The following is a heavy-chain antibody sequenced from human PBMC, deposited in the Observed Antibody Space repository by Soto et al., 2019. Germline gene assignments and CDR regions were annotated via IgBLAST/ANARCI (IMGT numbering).Heavy chain of an antibody. CDR3: ARGRYGMDV. Sequence: QVQLVESGGCVVQPGRSLRLSCAASGFTFSSYGMHWVRQAPGKGLEWVAVIWSDGSNKYYADSVKGRFTISRDNSKNRLYLQMNSLRIEDTAVYNCARGRYGMDVWGRGTTVTVSS. J-gene: IGHJ6*02. V-gene: IGHV3-33*01. CDR2: IWSDGSNK. CDR1: GFTFSSYG.